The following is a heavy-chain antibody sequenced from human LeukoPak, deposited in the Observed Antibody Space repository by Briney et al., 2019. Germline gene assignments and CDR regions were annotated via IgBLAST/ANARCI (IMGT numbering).Heavy chain of an antibody. Sequence: SSETLSLTCAVSGGSISSGGYSWSWIRQPPGKGLEWIGYIYHSGSTYYNPSLKSRVTISVDRSKNQFSLKLNSVTAADTAVYYCASHRSFDAFDIWGQGTMVTVSS. CDR1: GGSISSGGYS. V-gene: IGHV4-30-2*01. CDR3: ASHRSFDAFDI. CDR2: IYHSGST. J-gene: IGHJ3*02.